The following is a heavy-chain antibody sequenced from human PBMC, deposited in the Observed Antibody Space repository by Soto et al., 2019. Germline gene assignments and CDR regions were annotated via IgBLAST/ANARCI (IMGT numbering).Heavy chain of an antibody. D-gene: IGHD4-4*01. Sequence: GGSLRLSCAASGFTFSSYAMSWVRQAPGKGLEWVSAISGSGGSTYYADSVKGRFTISRDNSKNTLYLQMNSLRAEDTAVYYCAKGTTTAYYYYYYMDVWGKGTTVTVSS. CDR2: ISGSGGST. J-gene: IGHJ6*03. CDR3: AKGTTTAYYYYYYMDV. V-gene: IGHV3-23*01. CDR1: GFTFSSYA.